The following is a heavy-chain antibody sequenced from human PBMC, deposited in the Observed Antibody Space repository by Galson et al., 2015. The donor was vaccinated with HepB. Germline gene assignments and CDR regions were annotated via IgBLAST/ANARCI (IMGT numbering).Heavy chain of an antibody. CDR3: TRHISSYDSGGYYSTFDY. J-gene: IGHJ4*02. Sequence: SLRLSCAASGFTFSGSTIHWVRQASGKGLEWVGRITSKAGNYATAYAASVKGRFTVSRDDSKNTAYLQMNSLKTEDTAVYYCTRHISSYDSGGYYSTFDYWGQGTLVTVSS. CDR2: ITSKAGNYAT. D-gene: IGHD3-22*01. CDR1: GFTFSGST. V-gene: IGHV3-73*01.